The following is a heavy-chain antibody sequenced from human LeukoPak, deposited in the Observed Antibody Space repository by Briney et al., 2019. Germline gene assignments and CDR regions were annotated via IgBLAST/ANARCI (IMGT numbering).Heavy chain of an antibody. CDR1: GGSISSYY. J-gene: IGHJ4*02. CDR3: ARADSSGFEYYFDY. D-gene: IGHD3-22*01. V-gene: IGHV4-59*12. CDR2: IYYSGSI. Sequence: SETLSLTCTVSGGSISSYYWSWIRQPPGKGLEWIGYIYYSGSINYNPSLKSRVTISVDTSKNQFSLKLSSVTAADTAVYYCARADSSGFEYYFDYWGQGTLVTVSS.